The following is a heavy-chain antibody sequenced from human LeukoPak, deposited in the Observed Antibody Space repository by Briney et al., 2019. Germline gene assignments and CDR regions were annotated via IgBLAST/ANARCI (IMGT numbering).Heavy chain of an antibody. Sequence: GGSLRLSCVASGFTFSSYWMTWVRRAPGKGLEWVANIKQDGSEKYYVDSVKGRFTISRDNAKNSLHLQMNSLRAEDTAVYYCARENDSGWSGPFDYWGQGALVTVSS. J-gene: IGHJ4*02. CDR3: ARENDSGWSGPFDY. CDR2: IKQDGSEK. CDR1: GFTFSSYW. D-gene: IGHD6-19*01. V-gene: IGHV3-7*03.